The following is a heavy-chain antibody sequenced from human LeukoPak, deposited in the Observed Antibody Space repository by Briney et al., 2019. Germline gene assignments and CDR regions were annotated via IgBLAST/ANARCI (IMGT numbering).Heavy chain of an antibody. V-gene: IGHV3-7*01. J-gene: IGHJ4*02. D-gene: IGHD1-26*01. CDR2: IKQDGSEK. CDR3: ARRRYSGSSQHFDY. CDR1: GFTFSSYW. Sequence: PGGTLRLSCAASGFTFSSYWMSWVRQAPGKGLEWVANIKQDGSEKYYVDSVKGRFTISRENAKNSLYLQMNSLRAEDTAVYYCARRRYSGSSQHFDYWGQGTLVTASS.